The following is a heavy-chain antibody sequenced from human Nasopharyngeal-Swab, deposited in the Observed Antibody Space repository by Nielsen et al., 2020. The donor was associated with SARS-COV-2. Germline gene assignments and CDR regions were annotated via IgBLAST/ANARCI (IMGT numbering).Heavy chain of an antibody. CDR1: GYTFTSYD. CDR2: MNPNSGNT. CDR3: ARAHLTGSSRDYYYYYGMDV. D-gene: IGHD2-21*02. Sequence: ASVKVSCKASGYTFTSYDINWVRQATGQGLEWMGWMNPNSGNTGYAQKFQGRVTMTRNTSISTAYMELSSLRSEDTAVYYCARAHLTGSSRDYYYYYGMDVWGQGTTVTVSS. J-gene: IGHJ6*02. V-gene: IGHV1-8*01.